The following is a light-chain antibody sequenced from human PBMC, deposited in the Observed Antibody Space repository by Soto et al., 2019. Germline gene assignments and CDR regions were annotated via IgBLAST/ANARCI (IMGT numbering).Light chain of an antibody. CDR1: QSISSY. CDR2: AAC. Sequence: DIHMTQSPSTLPASVGDRVTITARESQSISSYLNWYQKPPGTAPKLLIYAACSLQSGVATRFGGSGSGTDFTLIISSQQHEDFAYYYCQQSNRLITFGQGTRLEIK. CDR3: QQSNRLIT. J-gene: IGKJ5*01. V-gene: IGKV1-39*01.